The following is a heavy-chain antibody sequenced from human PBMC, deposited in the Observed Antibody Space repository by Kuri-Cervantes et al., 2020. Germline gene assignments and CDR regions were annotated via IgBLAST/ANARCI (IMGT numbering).Heavy chain of an antibody. J-gene: IGHJ6*03. CDR3: ATSSRYCSSTTCYIAGIDYYYYYMDV. Sequence: SETLSLTCAVYGGSFSGYYWSWIRQPPGKGLEWIGEINHSGSTNYNPSLKSRVTISVDTSKNQFSLKLSSVTAADTAVYYCATSSRYCSSTTCYIAGIDYYYYYMDVWGRGTTVTVSS. CDR2: INHSGST. D-gene: IGHD2-2*01. CDR1: GGSFSGYY. V-gene: IGHV4-34*01.